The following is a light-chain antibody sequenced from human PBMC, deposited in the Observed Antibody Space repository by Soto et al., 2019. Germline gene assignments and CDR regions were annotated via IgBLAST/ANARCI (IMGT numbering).Light chain of an antibody. Sequence: EIVLTQSPATLSLSPGDRATLSCRASQSVMSNYLAWYQQNRGHAPRLLIYGASTTATGTPNWITGSASGTFFTITSSRLEHDDFAAYHCQQYGRSPLTFGGGTKVAIK. CDR1: QSVMSNY. CDR2: GAS. V-gene: IGKV3-20*01. CDR3: QQYGRSPLT. J-gene: IGKJ4*01.